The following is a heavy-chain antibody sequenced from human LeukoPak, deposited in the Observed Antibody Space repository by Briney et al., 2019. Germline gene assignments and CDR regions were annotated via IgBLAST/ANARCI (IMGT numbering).Heavy chain of an antibody. CDR1: GYTFTGYY. V-gene: IGHV1-2*02. Sequence: EASVKVSCKASGYTFTGYYIHWVRQAPGQGLECVGWINPNSGGTNYAQKFQGRVTMTRDTSISTDYMELSRLRSDDTAVYYCARGGSGSYFSWLDPWGQGTLVTVSS. CDR3: ARGGSGSYFSWLDP. CDR2: INPNSGGT. D-gene: IGHD3-10*01. J-gene: IGHJ5*02.